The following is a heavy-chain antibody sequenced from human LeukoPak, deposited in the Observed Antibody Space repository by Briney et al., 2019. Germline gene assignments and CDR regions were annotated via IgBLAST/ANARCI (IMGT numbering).Heavy chain of an antibody. CDR3: ARVPSYYYDSSGYLYYFDY. CDR2: INPHSGAT. D-gene: IGHD3-22*01. V-gene: IGHV1-2*02. Sequence: ASVKVSCKASGYTFTGYYVHWVRQAPGQGLEWMGWINPHSGATNYAQKFQGRVTMTRDTSISTAYMELSSLRSDDTAVYYCARVPSYYYDSSGYLYYFDYWGQGTLVTVSS. CDR1: GYTFTGYY. J-gene: IGHJ4*02.